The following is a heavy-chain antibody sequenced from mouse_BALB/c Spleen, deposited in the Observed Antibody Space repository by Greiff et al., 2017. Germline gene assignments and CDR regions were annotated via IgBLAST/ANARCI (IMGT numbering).Heavy chain of an antibody. J-gene: IGHJ3*01. Sequence: VQGVESGPGLVAPSQSLSITCTVSGFSLTSYGVHWVRQPPGKGLEWLGVIWAGGSTNYNSALMSRLSISKDNSKSQVFLKMNSLQTDDTAMYYCARDNDYDFAYWGQGTLVTVSA. CDR3: ARDNDYDFAY. V-gene: IGHV2-9*02. CDR2: IWAGGST. D-gene: IGHD2-4*01. CDR1: GFSLTSYG.